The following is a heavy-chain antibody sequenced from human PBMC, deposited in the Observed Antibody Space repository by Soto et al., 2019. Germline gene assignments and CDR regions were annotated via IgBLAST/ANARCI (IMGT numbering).Heavy chain of an antibody. J-gene: IGHJ4*02. Sequence: EASVKVSCKASGYTFTAYVMDWVRQAPGQRLEWMGWINAANGNTKYSQKFQGRVTITRDTSASTAYMELSSLRSEDTAVYYCARSLIDTPMVSFYFFDYWRQGTPVSDSS. CDR2: INAANGNT. V-gene: IGHV1-3*01. CDR1: GYTFTAYV. D-gene: IGHD5-18*01. CDR3: ARSLIDTPMVSFYFFDY.